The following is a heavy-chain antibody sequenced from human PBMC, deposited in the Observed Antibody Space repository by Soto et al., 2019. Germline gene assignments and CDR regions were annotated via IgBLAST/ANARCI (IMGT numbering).Heavy chain of an antibody. CDR3: APLSVSLSGPYGIHV. CDR2: MFYSGLT. D-gene: IGHD2-15*01. CDR1: SDSVTSSDYY. Sequence: PSETLSLTCSVASDSVTSSDYYWAWSRQPPGKGLEWIGSMFYSGLTYYNLSLKSRVTLSVDTSKNQFSVRLNSVTAADTAVYYCAPLSVSLSGPYGIHVWGQGTTVTV. V-gene: IGHV4-39*01. J-gene: IGHJ6*02.